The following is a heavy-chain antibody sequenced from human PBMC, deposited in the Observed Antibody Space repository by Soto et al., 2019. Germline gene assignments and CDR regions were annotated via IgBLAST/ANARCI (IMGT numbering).Heavy chain of an antibody. J-gene: IGHJ4*02. CDR1: GFTFSSCA. CDR3: EKGNTSGWYLFDY. V-gene: IGHV3-23*01. CDR2: ISGAGPSR. Sequence: PGESLRLSCQASGFTFSSCAMSLVLQAPGKGLEWVSGISGAGPSRVYAASVQGRFTISRDNSKNTAYLQRNSLRAADTAIYYCEKGNTSGWYLFDYWGQGTLVTVSS. D-gene: IGHD6-19*01.